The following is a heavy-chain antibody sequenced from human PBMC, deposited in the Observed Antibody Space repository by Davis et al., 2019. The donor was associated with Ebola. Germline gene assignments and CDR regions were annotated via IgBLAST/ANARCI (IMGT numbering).Heavy chain of an antibody. D-gene: IGHD6-19*01. V-gene: IGHV3-9*01. CDR1: GFTFSSYV. CDR3: AIERLVEYHFYGMDV. Sequence: SLKISCAASGFTFSSYVIHWVRLAPGKGLEWVSGISWFTGSLEYADSVKGRFTISRDSGKKSVYLEMNSLRVEDTALYYCAIERLVEYHFYGMDVWGQGTTVTVSS. J-gene: IGHJ6*02. CDR2: ISWFTGSL.